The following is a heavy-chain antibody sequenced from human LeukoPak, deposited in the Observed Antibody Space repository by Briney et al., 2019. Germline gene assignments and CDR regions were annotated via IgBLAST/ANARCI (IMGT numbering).Heavy chain of an antibody. D-gene: IGHD1-26*01. CDR3: AVGAGSLI. CDR2: IKQDGSDK. J-gene: IGHJ4*02. V-gene: IGHV3-7*01. Sequence: GGSLRLSCAASVFTFSSYWMSWVRQAPGKGLECVANIKQDGSDKYYVDSVKGRFTISRDNAKNSLYLQMNSLRAEDTAVYYCAVGAGSLIWGQGTLVTVSS. CDR1: VFTFSSYW.